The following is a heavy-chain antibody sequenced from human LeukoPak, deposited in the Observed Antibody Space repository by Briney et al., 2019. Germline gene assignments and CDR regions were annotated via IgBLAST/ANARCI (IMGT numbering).Heavy chain of an antibody. Sequence: GGSLRLSCAASEFTFSAHWMHWVRQVPGKGLVYIAYIDNDGTNTNYADSVKGRFTISRDNAKNTLYLQMSSLRVEDTAVYYCVRDRPHNCFDPWGQGTLVTVSS. CDR1: EFTFSAHW. CDR3: VRDRPHNCFDP. D-gene: IGHD6-6*01. CDR2: IDNDGTNT. J-gene: IGHJ5*02. V-gene: IGHV3-74*01.